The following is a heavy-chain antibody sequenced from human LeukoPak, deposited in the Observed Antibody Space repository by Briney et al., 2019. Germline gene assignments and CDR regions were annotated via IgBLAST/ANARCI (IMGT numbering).Heavy chain of an antibody. V-gene: IGHV3-7*01. CDR3: ARDYPPGDY. CDR2: IKEDGNEK. D-gene: IGHD3-16*02. Sequence: GSLRLSCTASGYNFNNFFITWVRQAPGKGLEWVANIKEDGNEKYYVDSVKGRFTISRDNANSSLYLQMNSLGTEDTAVYFCARDYPPGDYWGQGTLVTVSS. CDR1: GYNFNNFF. J-gene: IGHJ4*02.